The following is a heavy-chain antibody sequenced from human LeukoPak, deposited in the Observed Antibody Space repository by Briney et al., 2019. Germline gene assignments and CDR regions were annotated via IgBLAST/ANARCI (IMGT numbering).Heavy chain of an antibody. CDR1: GGSISSYY. CDR3: ARDKEYYYGSGSYYDAFDI. V-gene: IGHV4-59*01. Sequence: SETLSLTCTVSGGSISSYYWSWIRQPPGKGLEWIGYIYYSGSTNYNPSLKSRVTMSVDTSKNQFSLKLSSVTAADTAVYYCARDKEYYYGSGSYYDAFDIWGQGTMVTVSS. J-gene: IGHJ3*02. D-gene: IGHD3-10*01. CDR2: IYYSGST.